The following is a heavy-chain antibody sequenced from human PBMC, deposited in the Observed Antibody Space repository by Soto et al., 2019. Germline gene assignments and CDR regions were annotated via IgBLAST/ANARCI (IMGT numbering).Heavy chain of an antibody. D-gene: IGHD5-12*01. CDR3: ARGRGYSGDDHYYYFDMDV. CDR1: GGTFNNYP. Sequence: QVQLVQSGAEVKKPGSSVKVSCKASGGTFNNYPITWVRQALGEGLEWMGGSIPIFGTANYAQKFQGRVTISVDESTSTAYMELSSLRSEDTAVYYCARGRGYSGDDHYYYFDMDVWGQGTTVTVSS. CDR2: SIPIFGTA. J-gene: IGHJ6*02. V-gene: IGHV1-69*01.